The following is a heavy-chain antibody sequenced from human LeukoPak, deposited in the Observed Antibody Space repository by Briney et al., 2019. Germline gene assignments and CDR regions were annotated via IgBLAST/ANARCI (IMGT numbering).Heavy chain of an antibody. CDR2: ISYDGSNK. Sequence: GGSLRLSCAASGFTFSGYPIHWVRQAPGKGLEWVAVISYDGSNKYYADSVKGRFTISRDNSKNTLYLQMNSLRAEDTAVYYCAESGYSSSWYPNYWGQGTLVTVSS. CDR3: AESGYSSSWYPNY. CDR1: GFTFSGYP. V-gene: IGHV3-30-3*01. D-gene: IGHD6-13*01. J-gene: IGHJ4*02.